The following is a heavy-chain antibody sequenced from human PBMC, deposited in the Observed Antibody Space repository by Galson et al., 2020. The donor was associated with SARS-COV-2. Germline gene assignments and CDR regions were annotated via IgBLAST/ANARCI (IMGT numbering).Heavy chain of an antibody. CDR3: ASPYLAAASFFGAFDV. J-gene: IGHJ3*01. V-gene: IGHV3-48*03. CDR1: GFTFSGYE. CDR2: ISSSGTNI. Sequence: GGSLRLSCAGSGFTFSGYEMNWVRQAPGKGLEWVSYISSSGTNIYYADSVKGRFTISRDNAKNSLYLQMTSLRAEDTAVYYCASPYLAAASFFGAFDVWGLGTMVTVSS. D-gene: IGHD2-15*01.